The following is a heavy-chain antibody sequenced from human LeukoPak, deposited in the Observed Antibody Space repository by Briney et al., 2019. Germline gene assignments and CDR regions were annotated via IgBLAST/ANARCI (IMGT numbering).Heavy chain of an antibody. J-gene: IGHJ6*02. Sequence: PGRSLRLSCVASGFTFSTYGMHWVRQAPGRGLEWVAVISYDGSNKYYADSVKGRFTISRDNSKNTLYLQMNSLRAEDTAVYYCARDLSVPAAISYSSSYYYYYGMDVWGQGTTVTVSS. CDR1: GFTFSTYG. CDR2: ISYDGSNK. V-gene: IGHV3-30*03. D-gene: IGHD2-2*01. CDR3: ARDLSVPAAISYSSSYYYYYGMDV.